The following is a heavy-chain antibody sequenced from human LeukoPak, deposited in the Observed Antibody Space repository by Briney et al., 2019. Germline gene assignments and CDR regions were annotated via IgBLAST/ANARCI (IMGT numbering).Heavy chain of an antibody. D-gene: IGHD3-10*01. CDR1: GYTLTELS. CDR2: FDPEDGET. V-gene: IGHV1-24*01. J-gene: IGHJ6*03. CDR3: ARGHGSYYYYMDV. Sequence: ASVKVSCKVSGYTLTELSMHWVRQAPGKGLEWMGGFDPEDGETIYAQKFQGRVTMTEDTSTDTAYMELSSLRSDDTAVYHCARGHGSYYYYMDVWGMGTTVTVSS.